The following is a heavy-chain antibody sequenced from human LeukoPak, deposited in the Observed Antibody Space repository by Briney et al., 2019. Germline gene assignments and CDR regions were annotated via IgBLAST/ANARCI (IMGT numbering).Heavy chain of an antibody. CDR3: ARDITMVRGPYKYHPDY. D-gene: IGHD3-10*01. CDR1: GGSISSYY. CDR2: IYYSGST. V-gene: IGHV4-59*12. Sequence: SETLSLTCTVSGGSISSYYWSWIRQPPGKGLEWIGYIYYSGSTNYNPSLKSRVTISVDTSKNQFSLKLSSVTAADTAVYYCARDITMVRGPYKYHPDYWGQGTLVTVSS. J-gene: IGHJ4*02.